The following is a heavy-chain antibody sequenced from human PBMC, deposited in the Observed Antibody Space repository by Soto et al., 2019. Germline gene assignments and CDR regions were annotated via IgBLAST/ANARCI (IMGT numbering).Heavy chain of an antibody. J-gene: IGHJ6*03. D-gene: IGHD4-4*01. CDR2: IWYDGSNK. V-gene: IGHV3-33*01. Sequence: QVQLVESGGGVVQPGRSLRLSCAASVFTFSSYGMHWVRQAPGKGLEWVAVIWYDGSNKYYVDSVKGRFTISRDNSKNTLYLQMNSMRAEDTAVYYCARDSVTTNYYYDYLDVWGKGTMVTVSS. CDR1: VFTFSSYG. CDR3: ARDSVTTNYYYDYLDV.